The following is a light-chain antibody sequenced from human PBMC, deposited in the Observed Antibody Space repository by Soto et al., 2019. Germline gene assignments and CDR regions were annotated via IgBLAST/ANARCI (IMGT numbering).Light chain of an antibody. Sequence: QSVLTQPASVSGCPGQSITISCTGTSSDVGGYNYVSWYQQHPGKAPKLMIYEVSNRPSGVSNRFSGSKSGNTASLTISGLQAEDEADYYCSSYTSSSSFVSGTGTKVTVL. CDR1: SSDVGGYNY. CDR3: SSYTSSSSFV. CDR2: EVS. J-gene: IGLJ1*01. V-gene: IGLV2-14*01.